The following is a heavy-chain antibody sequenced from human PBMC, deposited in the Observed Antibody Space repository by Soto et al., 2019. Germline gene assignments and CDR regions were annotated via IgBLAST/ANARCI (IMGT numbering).Heavy chain of an antibody. CDR3: ARNFLGYCSSTSCHFDY. CDR2: IIPILGIA. Sequence: QVQLVHSGAEVKKPGSSVKVSCKASGGTFSSYTISWVRQAPGQGLEWMGRIIPILGIANYAQKFQGRVTITADKSTSTAYMELSSLRSEDTAVYYCARNFLGYCSSTSCHFDYWGQGTLVTVSS. J-gene: IGHJ4*02. D-gene: IGHD2-2*01. CDR1: GGTFSSYT. V-gene: IGHV1-69*02.